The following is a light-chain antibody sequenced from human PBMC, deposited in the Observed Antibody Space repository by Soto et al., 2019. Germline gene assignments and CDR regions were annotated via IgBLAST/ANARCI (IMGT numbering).Light chain of an antibody. CDR1: VGDVGTYNY. J-gene: IGLJ2*01. CDR2: DVT. CDR3: CSYADTGTFVT. V-gene: IGLV2-11*01. Sequence: QSVLTQPRSVSGSPGQSVTISCTGTVGDVGTYNYVSWYQQHPGEAPKLLISDVTKRPSGVPDRFSGSKSGNTASLTISGLQAEDEADYYCCSYADTGTFVTFGGGTKVTVL.